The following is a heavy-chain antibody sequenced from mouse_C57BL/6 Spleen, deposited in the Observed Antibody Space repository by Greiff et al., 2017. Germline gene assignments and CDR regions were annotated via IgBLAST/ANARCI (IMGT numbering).Heavy chain of an antibody. CDR1: GYTFTSYD. D-gene: IGHD1-1*01. J-gene: IGHJ4*01. V-gene: IGHV1-85*01. Sequence: QVQLQQSGPELVKPGASVKLSCKASGYTFTSYDINWVKQRPGQGLEWIGLIYPRDGSTKYNEKFEGKATLTVDTSSSTEYMELPSLTSEDSAFYFCARGPTVVEMDYWGQGTSVTVSS. CDR2: IYPRDGST. CDR3: ARGPTVVEMDY.